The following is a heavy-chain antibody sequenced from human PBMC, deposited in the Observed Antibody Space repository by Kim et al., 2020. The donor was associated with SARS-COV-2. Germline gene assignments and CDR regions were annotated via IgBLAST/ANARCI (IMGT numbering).Heavy chain of an antibody. CDR2: ISSMISYI. CDR3: AGWAAADAFDI. J-gene: IGHJ3*02. Sequence: GGSLRLSCAASGFSFSNYGMNWVRQAPGKGLEWVSSISSMISYIYYADSIKGRFTISRDNAKNSLFLQMTSLRAEDTAVYYCAGWAAADAFDIWGQGTVV. V-gene: IGHV3-21*01. CDR1: GFSFSNYG. D-gene: IGHD6-13*01.